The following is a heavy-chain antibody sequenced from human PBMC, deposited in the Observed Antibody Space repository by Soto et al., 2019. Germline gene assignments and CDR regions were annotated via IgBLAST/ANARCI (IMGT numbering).Heavy chain of an antibody. CDR3: ASGRIRDSPIDY. V-gene: IGHV4-34*01. D-gene: IGHD3-22*01. CDR2: INHSGST. J-gene: IGHJ4*02. CDR1: GGSFSDYY. Sequence: QVQLQQWGAGLLKPSETLSLTCAVYGGSFSDYYWSWIRQPPGKGLEWIGEINHSGSTNYNPSLKSRVTISVDTSKNQFSLKLSSVTAADTAVYYCASGRIRDSPIDYWGQGTLVTVSS.